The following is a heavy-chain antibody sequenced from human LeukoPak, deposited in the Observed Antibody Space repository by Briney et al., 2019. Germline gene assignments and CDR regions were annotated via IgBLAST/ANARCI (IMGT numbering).Heavy chain of an antibody. J-gene: IGHJ3*02. CDR3: ARESTVTGFDAFDI. CDR2: IWYDGSNK. Sequence: QSGGSLRLSCAASGFTFSSYGMHWVRQAPGKGLEWVAVIWYDGSNKYYADSVKGRFTISRDNSKNTLYLQMNSLRAEDTAVYYCARESTVTGFDAFDIWGQGTMVTVSS. D-gene: IGHD4-17*01. V-gene: IGHV3-33*01. CDR1: GFTFSSYG.